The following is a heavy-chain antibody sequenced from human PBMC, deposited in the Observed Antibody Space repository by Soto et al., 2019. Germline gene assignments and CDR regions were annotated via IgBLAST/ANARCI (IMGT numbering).Heavy chain of an antibody. D-gene: IGHD6-13*01. CDR1: GYTFTNYG. CDR2: ISAYNGNT. Sequence: ASVKVSCKAVGYTFTNYGISWVRQAPGQGLEWMGWISAYNGNTNYAQKFQGRVTMTTDTSTSTAYMELRSLRSDDTAVYYCTRHQSGRYSTLPYINYAYSGMDVWGQVTTVPVS. V-gene: IGHV1-18*01. CDR3: TRHQSGRYSTLPYINYAYSGMDV. J-gene: IGHJ6*02.